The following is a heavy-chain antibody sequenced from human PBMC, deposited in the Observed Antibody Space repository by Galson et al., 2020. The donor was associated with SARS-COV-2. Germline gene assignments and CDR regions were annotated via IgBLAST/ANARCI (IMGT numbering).Heavy chain of an antibody. V-gene: IGHV3-74*01. CDR3: ARDAGMGTPLDF. J-gene: IGHJ4*02. CDR1: GFTFSSHY. D-gene: IGHD1-1*01. Sequence: ALHGESLKISCKASGFTFSSHYIHWVRQAPGQGLVWVSRLDRAGSTTYYVDSVRGRFTVSRSNAENTAYLDMQNLRGDDTAVYWCARDAGMGTPLDFWGQGSLVTVSS. CDR2: LDRAGSTT.